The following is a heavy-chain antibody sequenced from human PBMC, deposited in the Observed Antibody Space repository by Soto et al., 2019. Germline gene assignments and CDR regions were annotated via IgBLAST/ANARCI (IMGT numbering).Heavy chain of an antibody. Sequence: GGSLRLSCAASGFTFSSYSMNWVRQAPGKGLEWVSSISSSSYIYYADSVKGRFTISRDNAKNSLYLQMNSLRAEDTAVYYCARDRIPTGMDVWGQGTTVTVSS. CDR3: ARDRIPTGMDV. V-gene: IGHV3-21*01. CDR2: ISSSSYI. J-gene: IGHJ6*02. CDR1: GFTFSSYS.